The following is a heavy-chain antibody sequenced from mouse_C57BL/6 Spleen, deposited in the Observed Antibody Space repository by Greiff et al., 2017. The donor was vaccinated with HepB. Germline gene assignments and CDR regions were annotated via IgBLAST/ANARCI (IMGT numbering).Heavy chain of an antibody. CDR3: AREGTVVADWYFDV. CDR2: LSYDGSN. J-gene: IGHJ1*03. Sequence: ESGPGLVKPSQSLSLTCSVTGYSITSGYYWNWIRQFQGNKLEWMGYLSYDGSNNYNPSLKNRISITRDTSKNQFFLKLKSVTTEDTATYYCAREGTVVADWYFDVWGTGTTVTVSS. V-gene: IGHV3-6*01. CDR1: GYSITSGYY. D-gene: IGHD1-1*01.